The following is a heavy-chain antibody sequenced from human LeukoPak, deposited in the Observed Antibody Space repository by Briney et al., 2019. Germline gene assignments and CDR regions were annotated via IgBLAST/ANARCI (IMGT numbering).Heavy chain of an antibody. CDR2: ISGSGGST. CDR1: GFTFSSYV. CDR3: AKAAAVIGDYFDY. D-gene: IGHD6-13*01. J-gene: IGHJ4*02. V-gene: IGHV3-23*01. Sequence: PGGSLRLSCAASGFTFSSYVMSWVRQAPGKGLEWVSAISGSGGSTYYADSVKGRFTISRDNSKNTLYLQMNSLRAEDTAVDYCAKAAAVIGDYFDYWGQGTLVTVSS.